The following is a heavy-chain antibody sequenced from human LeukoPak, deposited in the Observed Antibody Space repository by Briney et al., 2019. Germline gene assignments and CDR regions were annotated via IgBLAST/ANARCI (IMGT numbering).Heavy chain of an antibody. CDR3: ARGCIAAAATLFY. D-gene: IGHD6-13*01. CDR1: GFTFSSYS. Sequence: GGSLRLSCAASGFTFSSYSMNWVRQAPGKGLEWVSSISSSSSYIYYADSMKGRFTISRDNAKNSLYLQMNSLRAEDTAVYYCARGCIAAAATLFYWGQGTLVTVSS. CDR2: ISSSSSYI. J-gene: IGHJ4*02. V-gene: IGHV3-21*01.